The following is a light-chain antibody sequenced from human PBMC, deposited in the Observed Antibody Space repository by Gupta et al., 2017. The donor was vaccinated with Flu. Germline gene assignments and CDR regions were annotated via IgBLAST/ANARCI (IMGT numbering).Light chain of an antibody. CDR2: AAS. CDR3: QQSYDVTWT. CDR1: QYINNF. V-gene: IGKV1-39*01. Sequence: PSSLSASVGDRVTITCRASQYINNFLNWYQQKPGKAPKRLIYAASLLQRGVPSRVSGSGSGADFTLTITSLQPEDFATYYCQQSYDVTWTFGQGTKV. J-gene: IGKJ1*01.